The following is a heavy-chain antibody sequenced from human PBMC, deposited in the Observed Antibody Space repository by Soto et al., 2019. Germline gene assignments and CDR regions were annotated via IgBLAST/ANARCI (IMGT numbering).Heavy chain of an antibody. Sequence: PSETLSLTCAVYGGSFSGYYWSWIRQPPGKGLEWIGEINHSGSTNYNPSLKSRVTISVDTSKSQFSLKLSSVTAADTAVYYCARGKFLEWLLGTGYYYYGMDVWGQGTTVTVSS. D-gene: IGHD3-3*01. CDR3: ARGKFLEWLLGTGYYYYGMDV. V-gene: IGHV4-34*01. CDR1: GGSFSGYY. CDR2: INHSGST. J-gene: IGHJ6*02.